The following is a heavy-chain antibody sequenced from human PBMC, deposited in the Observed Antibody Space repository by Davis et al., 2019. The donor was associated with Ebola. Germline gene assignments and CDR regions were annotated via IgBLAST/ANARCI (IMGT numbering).Heavy chain of an antibody. D-gene: IGHD3-16*02. CDR3: AKWGAGAGITFGGVIVY. CDR2: INADNGNT. CDR1: GYTFTNYA. Sequence: AASVKVSCKASGYTFTNYAIHWVRQAPGQRLEWMGWINADNGNTKYSRKFQGRVTITRDTSASTVYMELSSLRSEDTAVYYCAKWGAGAGITFGGVIVYWGQGTLVTVSS. V-gene: IGHV1-3*01. J-gene: IGHJ4*02.